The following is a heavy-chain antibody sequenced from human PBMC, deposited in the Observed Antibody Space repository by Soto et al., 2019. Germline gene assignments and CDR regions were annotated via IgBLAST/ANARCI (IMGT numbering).Heavy chain of an antibody. CDR3: ARDFPMVYAMGSDY. V-gene: IGHV1-46*01. D-gene: IGHD2-8*01. Sequence: ASVKVSCKASGYTFTSYYMHWVRQAPGQGLEWMGIINASGGSTGYAQKFQGRVTMTRDTSTSTAYMELRSLRSDDTAVYYCARDFPMVYAMGSDYWGQGTLVTVSS. CDR1: GYTFTSYY. J-gene: IGHJ4*02. CDR2: INASGGST.